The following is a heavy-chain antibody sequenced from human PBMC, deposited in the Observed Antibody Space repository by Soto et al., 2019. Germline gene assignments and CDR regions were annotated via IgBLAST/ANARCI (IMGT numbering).Heavy chain of an antibody. Sequence: QVQLVESGGGVVQSGRSLRLSCAASGFTFSTSGMHWIRQAPGKGLEWVAMISHDGGATYYVDSVKGRFTISRDTDKNTLHLQIDSLRPEDTATYYCAKDWGSSGWYNWFVPWGQGTLVTVSS. V-gene: IGHV3-30*18. D-gene: IGHD6-13*01. CDR1: GFTFSTSG. J-gene: IGHJ5*02. CDR2: ISHDGGAT. CDR3: AKDWGSSGWYNWFVP.